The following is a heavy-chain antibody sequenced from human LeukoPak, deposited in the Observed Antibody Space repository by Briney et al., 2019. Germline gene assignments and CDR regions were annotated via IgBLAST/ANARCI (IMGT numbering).Heavy chain of an antibody. CDR3: VTDRRGILVRGTTFDY. Sequence: GEPLSLSCSASGFTFSSYAMHWVRQAPGKGLEYVSAISSNGGSTYYADSVKGRFTISRDNSKNTLYLQMSSLRAEDTAVYYCVTDRRGILVRGTTFDYWGQGTLVTVSS. V-gene: IGHV3-64D*06. CDR2: ISSNGGST. D-gene: IGHD3-10*01. CDR1: GFTFSSYA. J-gene: IGHJ4*02.